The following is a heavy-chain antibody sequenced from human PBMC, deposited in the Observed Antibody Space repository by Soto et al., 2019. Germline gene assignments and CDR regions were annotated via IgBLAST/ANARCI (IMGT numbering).Heavy chain of an antibody. CDR3: ARETDSSGYYYKGDAFDI. V-gene: IGHV3-48*03. Sequence: GGSLRLSCAASGLTFSSYEMNWVRQAPGKGLEWVSYISSSGSTIYYADSVKGRFTISRDNAKNSLYLQMNSLRAEDTAVYYCARETDSSGYYYKGDAFDIWGQGTMVTVSS. CDR1: GLTFSSYE. J-gene: IGHJ3*02. CDR2: ISSSGSTI. D-gene: IGHD3-22*01.